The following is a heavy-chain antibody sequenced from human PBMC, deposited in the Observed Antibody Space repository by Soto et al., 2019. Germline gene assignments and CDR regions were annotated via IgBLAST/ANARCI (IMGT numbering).Heavy chain of an antibody. J-gene: IGHJ6*02. CDR1: GYSFTGCY. D-gene: IGHD3-22*01. CDR2: INPHSGGT. CDR3: GRETRGHYDDSSSTLDYYGMDV. V-gene: IGHV1-2*04. Sequence: ASVKVSCKASGYSFTGCYMHWVRQAPGQGLERMGWINPHSGGTNYAQKLQGWVTMTRETSLRPAYTELSRLRSDDRAASYCGRETRGHYDDSSSTLDYYGMDVWGRGTTVAVAS.